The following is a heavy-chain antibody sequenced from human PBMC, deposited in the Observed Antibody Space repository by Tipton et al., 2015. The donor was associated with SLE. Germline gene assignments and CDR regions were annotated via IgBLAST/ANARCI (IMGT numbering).Heavy chain of an antibody. CDR3: ARHLGVIVAFEV. V-gene: IGHV4-59*01. CDR1: GGSFGGYY. D-gene: IGHD3-10*01. CDR2: FYFSGSS. J-gene: IGHJ3*01. Sequence: TLSLTCSIYGGSFGGYYWSWIRQSPGKGLEWIGFFYFSGSSQYNPSLKSRVAISADTSNNQFSLELRSVTAADTAVYYCARHLGVIVAFEVWGQGTVLTVSS.